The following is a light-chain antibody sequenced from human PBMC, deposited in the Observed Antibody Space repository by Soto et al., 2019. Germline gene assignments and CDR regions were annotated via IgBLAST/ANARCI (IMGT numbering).Light chain of an antibody. CDR2: KAF. J-gene: IGKJ2*01. CDR3: MQGTHWPPVT. V-gene: IGKV2-30*01. Sequence: DVVMTQSPLSLPVTLGQPASISCRSSQSIVYSDGNAYLSWFQQRPGQSPRRLVYKAFNRDSGVPDRFSDSGIGNDFTLKISKVEADDVGVYYCMQGTHWPPVTFGQGTKLEIK. CDR1: QSIVYSDGNAY.